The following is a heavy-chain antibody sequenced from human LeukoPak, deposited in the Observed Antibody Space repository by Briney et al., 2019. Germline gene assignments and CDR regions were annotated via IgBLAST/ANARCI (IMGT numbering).Heavy chain of an antibody. CDR3: ARGRREVFNY. CDR2: INHSGST. Sequence: SETLSLTCAVYGGSFSGYYWSWIRQPPGKGLEWIGEINHSGSTNYNPSLKSRVTISVDTSKNQFSLKLSSVTAADTAVYYCARGRREVFNYWGQGTLVTVFS. CDR1: GGSFSGYY. J-gene: IGHJ4*02. V-gene: IGHV4-34*01.